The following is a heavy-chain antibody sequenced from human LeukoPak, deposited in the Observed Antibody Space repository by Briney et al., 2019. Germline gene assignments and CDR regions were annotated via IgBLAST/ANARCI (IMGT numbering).Heavy chain of an antibody. CDR2: IIPIFGTA. J-gene: IGHJ5*02. Sequence: SVKVSCKASGGTFISYAISWVRQAPGQGLEWMGGIIPIFGTANYAQKFQGRVTITADESTSTAYMELSSLRSEDTAVYYCARSPTYQSQFDPWGQGTLVTVSS. V-gene: IGHV1-69*13. D-gene: IGHD2-21*01. CDR3: ARSPTYQSQFDP. CDR1: GGTFISYA.